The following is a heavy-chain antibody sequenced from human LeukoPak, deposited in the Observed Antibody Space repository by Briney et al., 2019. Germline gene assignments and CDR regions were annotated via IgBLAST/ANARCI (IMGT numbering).Heavy chain of an antibody. V-gene: IGHV3-21*01. CDR3: ARAAYCSGGSCYVNGMDV. CDR2: ISGSGSDI. Sequence: GGSLRLSCAASGFTFSSYAMSWVRQAPGKGLEWVSAISGSGSDIYYADSVKGRFTISRDNAKNSLYLQMNSLRAEDTAVYYCARAAYCSGGSCYVNGMDVWGQGTTVTVSS. J-gene: IGHJ6*02. CDR1: GFTFSSYA. D-gene: IGHD2-15*01.